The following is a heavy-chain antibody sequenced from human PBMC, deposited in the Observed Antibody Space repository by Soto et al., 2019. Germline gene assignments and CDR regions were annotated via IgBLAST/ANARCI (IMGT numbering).Heavy chain of an antibody. CDR2: IHPSGST. J-gene: IGHJ4*02. V-gene: IGHV4-34*01. Sequence: SETLSLTCAVYGGSFSGYYWSWIRQPPGKGLARIGEIHPSGSTNYNPSLKSRVTISVDTSKNQFSLKLSSVTAADTAVYYCARGPTYSSSWYPRDSGSGFWVKHYFDYWGQGTLVTVSS. CDR3: ARGPTYSSSWYPRDSGSGFWVKHYFDY. D-gene: IGHD6-13*01. CDR1: GGSFSGYY.